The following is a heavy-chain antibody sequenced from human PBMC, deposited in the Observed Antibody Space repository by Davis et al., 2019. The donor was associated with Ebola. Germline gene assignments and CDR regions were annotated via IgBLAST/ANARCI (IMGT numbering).Heavy chain of an antibody. J-gene: IGHJ6*03. V-gene: IGHV1-18*01. CDR2: ISTYNGNT. CDR1: GYTFTTYG. CDR3: ARAGSFYYYMDV. Sequence: ASVKVSCKASGYTFTTYGISWVRQAPGQGLEWMGWISTYNGNTNYAQNLQGRVTMTTDASTSTAYMELRSLRSDDTAVYYCARAGSFYYYMDVWGKGTTVTVSS. D-gene: IGHD2-15*01.